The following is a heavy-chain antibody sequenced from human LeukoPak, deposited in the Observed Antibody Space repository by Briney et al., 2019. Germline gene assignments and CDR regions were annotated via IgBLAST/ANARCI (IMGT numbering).Heavy chain of an antibody. CDR1: GYTFTGYY. J-gene: IGHJ5*02. D-gene: IGHD2-2*01. V-gene: IGHV1-2*02. CDR3: ATLVDIVVVPAAMGLDWFDP. CDR2: INPNSGGT. Sequence: ASVKVSCKASGYTFTGYYMHWVRQAPGQGLEWMGWINPNSGGTNYAQKFQGRVTMTRDTSISTAYMELSRLRSDDTAVYYCATLVDIVVVPAAMGLDWFDPWGQGTLVIVSS.